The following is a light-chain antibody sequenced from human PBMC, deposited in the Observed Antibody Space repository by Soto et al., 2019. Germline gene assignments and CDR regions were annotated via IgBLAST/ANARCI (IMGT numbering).Light chain of an antibody. J-gene: IGKJ1*01. V-gene: IGKV1-39*01. CDR1: QSLAGF. CDR3: QESYSALWS. CDR2: AAS. Sequence: DIQMTQSPSSLSASVGDRVTITCRASQSLAGFLNWYQQKPGKAPNLLIYAASNLQSGVPSRFSGRGSGTDFTLTISSLQREDSATYYCQESYSALWSFGQGTRVEI.